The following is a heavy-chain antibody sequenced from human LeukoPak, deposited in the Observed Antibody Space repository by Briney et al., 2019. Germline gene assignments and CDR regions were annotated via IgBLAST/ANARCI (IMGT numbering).Heavy chain of an antibody. CDR3: ARWGVPAAMGSLDYYGMDV. Sequence: PSETLSLTCAVYGGSFSGYYWSWIRQPPGKGLEWIGYIYYSGSTNYNPSLKSRVTISVDTSKNQFSLKLSSVTAADTAVYYCARWGVPAAMGSLDYYGMDVWGQGTTVTVSS. V-gene: IGHV4-59*01. D-gene: IGHD2-2*01. J-gene: IGHJ6*02. CDR1: GGSFSGYY. CDR2: IYYSGST.